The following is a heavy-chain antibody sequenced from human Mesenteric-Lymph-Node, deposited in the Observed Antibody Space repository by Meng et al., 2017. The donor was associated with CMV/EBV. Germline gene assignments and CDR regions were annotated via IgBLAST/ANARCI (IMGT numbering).Heavy chain of an antibody. CDR2: ISHSGTP. J-gene: IGHJ5*02. V-gene: IGHV4-34*01. CDR3: ARQNPIFDP. Sequence: LKTAETRSHTCAVYVGSFSVDDWSWIRQPQGKGLEWIGEISHSGTPKYNPSLKSRVTMSVDTSKNQFSLKLSSVTAADTAVYYCARQNPIFDPWGQGTLV. CDR1: VGSFSVDD.